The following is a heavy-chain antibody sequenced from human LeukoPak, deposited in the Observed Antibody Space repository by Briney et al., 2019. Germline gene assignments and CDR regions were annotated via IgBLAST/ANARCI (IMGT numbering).Heavy chain of an antibody. CDR3: AKDLGILLWFGASVDY. CDR2: ISSSSSYI. Sequence: GGSLRLSCAASGFTFSSYSMNWVRQAPGKGLEWVSSISSSSSYIYYADSVKGRFTISRDNSKNTLYLQMNSLRAEDTAVYYCAKDLGILLWFGASVDYWGQGTLVTVSS. J-gene: IGHJ4*02. V-gene: IGHV3-21*01. D-gene: IGHD3-10*01. CDR1: GFTFSSYS.